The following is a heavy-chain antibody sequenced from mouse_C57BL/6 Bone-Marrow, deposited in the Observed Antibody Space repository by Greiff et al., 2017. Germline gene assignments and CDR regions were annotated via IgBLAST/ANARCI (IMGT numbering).Heavy chain of an antibody. Sequence: QVQLQQPGAELVKPGASVKMSCKASGYTFTSYWITWVKQRPGQGLEWIGDIYPGSGSTNYNEKFKSKATLTVDTSSSTAYMQLSSLTSEDSAVYYCARGRIYYEYDGWDFAVWGTGTTVSASS. V-gene: IGHV1-55*01. J-gene: IGHJ1*03. CDR3: ARGRIYYEYDGWDFAV. CDR1: GYTFTSYW. CDR2: IYPGSGST. D-gene: IGHD2-4*01.